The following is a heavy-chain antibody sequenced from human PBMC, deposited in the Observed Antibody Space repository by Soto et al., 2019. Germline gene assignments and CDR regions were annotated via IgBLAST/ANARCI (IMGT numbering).Heavy chain of an antibody. CDR3: ARLEGLATISYYFDF. V-gene: IGHV4-39*01. J-gene: IGHJ4*02. D-gene: IGHD3-9*01. CDR2: IYYRGNA. Sequence: PETLSLTCSVSDDSINSDKHYWGWIRQPPGKGLEWIGGIYYRGNAYYNPSLQTRVTISLDKSRSQFSLKLNSVTAADSAVYFCARLEGLATISYYFDFWGPGALVTVSS. CDR1: DDSINSDKHY.